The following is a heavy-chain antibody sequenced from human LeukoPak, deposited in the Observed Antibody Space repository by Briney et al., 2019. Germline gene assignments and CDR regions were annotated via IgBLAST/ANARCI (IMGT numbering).Heavy chain of an antibody. D-gene: IGHD2-8*01. CDR3: TGVFDY. V-gene: IGHV3-74*01. CDR2: ITPDGGAT. Sequence: GGSLRLSCAASGFTFSSYSMNWVRQAPGKGLEWVSGITPDGGATFYADSVRGRFTISRDNAKSTVFLQMNSLRAEDTALYFCTGVFDYWGQGALVTVSS. CDR1: GFTFSSYS. J-gene: IGHJ4*02.